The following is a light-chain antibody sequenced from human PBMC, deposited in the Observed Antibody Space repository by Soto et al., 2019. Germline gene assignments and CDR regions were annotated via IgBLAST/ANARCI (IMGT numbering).Light chain of an antibody. CDR3: QQYGTSPRT. J-gene: IGKJ1*01. Sequence: EIVLTQSPGTLYLSPGERATLSCRANQSFKSISLAWYQQKPGQAPRLLIYGASSRATGIPDRFSCSGSGTDFTLTIRRLEPDDFAVYYCQQYGTSPRTFGQGTKVDIK. V-gene: IGKV3-20*01. CDR1: QSFKSIS. CDR2: GAS.